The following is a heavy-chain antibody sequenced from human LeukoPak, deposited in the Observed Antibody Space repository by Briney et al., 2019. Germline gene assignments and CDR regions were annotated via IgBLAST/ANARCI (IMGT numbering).Heavy chain of an antibody. Sequence: GGSLRLSCAASGFAFPNYWMVWVRQAPGKGLEWVASIGKDGSERSYVDSVRGRFTISRDNARNSLYLQMSSLRVEDTAVYYCTRDIVYLQLEYWGQGALVTVSS. CDR2: IGKDGSER. V-gene: IGHV3-7*01. D-gene: IGHD2-15*01. J-gene: IGHJ4*02. CDR1: GFAFPNYW. CDR3: TRDIVYLQLEY.